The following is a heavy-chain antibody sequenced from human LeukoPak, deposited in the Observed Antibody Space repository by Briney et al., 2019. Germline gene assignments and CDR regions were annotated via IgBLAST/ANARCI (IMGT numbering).Heavy chain of an antibody. CDR3: ARDSSGLWAGAFDI. D-gene: IGHD6-19*01. Sequence: VASVKVSCKASGGTFSSYAISWVRQAPGQGLEWMGGIIPIFGTANYAQKFQGRVTITADESTSTAYMELSSLRSEDTAVYYCARDSSGLWAGAFDIWGQGTMVTVSS. J-gene: IGHJ3*02. V-gene: IGHV1-69*13. CDR2: IIPIFGTA. CDR1: GGTFSSYA.